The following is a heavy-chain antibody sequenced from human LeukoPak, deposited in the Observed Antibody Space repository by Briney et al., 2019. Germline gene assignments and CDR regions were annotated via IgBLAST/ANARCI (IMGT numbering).Heavy chain of an antibody. CDR1: GYTFTGYY. V-gene: IGHV1-2*02. Sequence: ASVKVSCKASGYTFTGYYMHWVRQAPGQGLEWMGWINPNSGGVTNYAQKFQGRVTMTRDTSISTAFMELRWLTSDDTAFYYCAREGVVARDFDYWGQGTLVTVS. D-gene: IGHD2-15*01. J-gene: IGHJ4*02. CDR3: AREGVVARDFDY. CDR2: INPNSGGVT.